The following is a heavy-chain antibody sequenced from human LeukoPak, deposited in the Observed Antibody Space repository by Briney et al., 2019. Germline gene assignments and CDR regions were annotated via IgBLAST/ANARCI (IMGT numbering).Heavy chain of an antibody. Sequence: GGSLRLSCAASGFTFSSYAMSWVRQAPGKGLEWVSAISGRGGSTYYADSVKGRFTISRDSSKNTLYLQMNSLRAEDTAVYYCAKSRYSGSYFYYFDYWGQGTLVTVSS. J-gene: IGHJ4*02. CDR2: ISGRGGST. D-gene: IGHD1-26*01. V-gene: IGHV3-23*01. CDR1: GFTFSSYA. CDR3: AKSRYSGSYFYYFDY.